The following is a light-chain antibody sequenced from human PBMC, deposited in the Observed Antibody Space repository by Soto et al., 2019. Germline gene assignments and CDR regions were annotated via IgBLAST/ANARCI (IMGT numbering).Light chain of an antibody. CDR3: QQYNNFPRT. Sequence: EIVMTQSPATLSVSPGERATLSCRASQSISSNLAWYQQRPGQAPRLLIYGASTRATGIPARFSGSGSGTEFTLTISRLQSEDFAFYYCQQYNNFPRTFGQGTKVEIK. CDR2: GAS. J-gene: IGKJ1*01. CDR1: QSISSN. V-gene: IGKV3-15*01.